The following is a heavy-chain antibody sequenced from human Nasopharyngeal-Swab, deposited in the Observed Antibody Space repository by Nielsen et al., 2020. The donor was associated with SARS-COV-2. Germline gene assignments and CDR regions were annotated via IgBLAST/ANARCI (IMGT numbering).Heavy chain of an antibody. CDR1: GFTFNNYA. D-gene: IGHD1-26*01. CDR3: ARAGRGGSYFSQYFYYMDV. Sequence: GESLKISCATFGFTFNNYAMHWVRQAPGKGLEWLALISNDGSEKFYVDSVKGRFSISRDTSRSTVYLQMNSLRVEDTALYYCARAGRGGSYFSQYFYYMDVWGTGTTVTVSS. J-gene: IGHJ6*03. V-gene: IGHV3-30*03. CDR2: ISNDGSEK.